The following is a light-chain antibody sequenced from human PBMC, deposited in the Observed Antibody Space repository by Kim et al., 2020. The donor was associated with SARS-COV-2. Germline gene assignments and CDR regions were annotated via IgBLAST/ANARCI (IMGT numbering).Light chain of an antibody. CDR3: EQCQGAPWT. J-gene: IGKJ1*01. CDR2: AAS. CDR1: QGISNY. Sequence: ASVGDRVTITCRASQGISNYLAWCQKKPGRVPKRLSYAASALQSGVPSRFSGSGSGTDFTLTITSLRPEDVAVYYCEQCQGAPWTFGRGSKVDIK. V-gene: IGKV1-27*01.